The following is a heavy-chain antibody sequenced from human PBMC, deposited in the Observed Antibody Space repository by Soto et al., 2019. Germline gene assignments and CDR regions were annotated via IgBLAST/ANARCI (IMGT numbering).Heavy chain of an antibody. CDR3: AADSRYCSGGNCEDY. CDR1: GFTFTSSA. Sequence: QMQLVQSGPEVKKPGTSVKVSCKASGFTFTSSAMQWVRQARGQRLEWIGWIVVGSGHTNYSQKFQERVTITRDMSTSTAYMELRRLRSEDTAVYYCAADSRYCSGGNCEDYWGQGTLVTVSS. J-gene: IGHJ4*02. V-gene: IGHV1-58*02. D-gene: IGHD2-15*01. CDR2: IVVGSGHT.